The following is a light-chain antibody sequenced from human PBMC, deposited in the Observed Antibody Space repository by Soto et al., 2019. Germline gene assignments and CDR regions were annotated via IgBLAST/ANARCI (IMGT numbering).Light chain of an antibody. CDR3: SSYTNINTRACV. CDR1: SSDVGLYDY. J-gene: IGLJ1*01. V-gene: IGLV2-14*01. Sequence: QSALAQPASVSGSPGQSITISCTGTSSDVGLYDYVSWHQQHPGKAPQLMIYAVSNRPSGVSNRFSASKSGNTASLFISGPQAEDEAEYYCSSYTNINTRACVFGTGTKSPS. CDR2: AVS.